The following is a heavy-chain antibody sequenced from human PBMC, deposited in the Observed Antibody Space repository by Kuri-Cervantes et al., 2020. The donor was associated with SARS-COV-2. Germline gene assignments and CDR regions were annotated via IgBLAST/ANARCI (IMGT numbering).Heavy chain of an antibody. J-gene: IGHJ4*02. D-gene: IGHD1-1*01. CDR2: INPDGSYT. CDR3: VRDGDHWNFDY. CDR1: GFTFSGHW. Sequence: GESLKISCAASGFTFSGHWIHWVRQAPGKGLVWVSRINPDGSYTNNADSVKGRFTLSRDNAKNMLFPQMSSLRAEDTAVYYCVRDGDHWNFDYWGQGTLVTVSS. V-gene: IGHV3-74*01.